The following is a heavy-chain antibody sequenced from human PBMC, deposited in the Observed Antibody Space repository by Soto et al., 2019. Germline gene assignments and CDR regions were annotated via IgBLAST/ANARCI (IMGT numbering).Heavy chain of an antibody. D-gene: IGHD3-3*01. CDR3: ARLSHYDFWSGYQDAFDI. Sequence: GASVKVSCKASGYTFTSYDINWVRQATGQGLEWMGWMNPNSGNTGYAQKFQGRVTMTRNTSISTAYMELSSLRYEDTAVYYCARLSHYDFWSGYQDAFDIWGQGTMVTVSS. CDR2: MNPNSGNT. V-gene: IGHV1-8*01. J-gene: IGHJ3*02. CDR1: GYTFTSYD.